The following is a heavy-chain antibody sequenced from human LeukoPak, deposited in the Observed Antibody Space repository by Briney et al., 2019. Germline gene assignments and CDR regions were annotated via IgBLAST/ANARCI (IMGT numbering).Heavy chain of an antibody. Sequence: SETLSLTCAVYGGSFSGYHWSWIRQPPGKGLEWIGEINHRGSINYNPSLKSRVTMSVDTSKNQFSLKLSSVTAADTAVYYCARGRGAARFVTIEFDYWGQGALVTVSS. CDR2: INHRGSI. D-gene: IGHD6-6*01. CDR1: GGSFSGYH. V-gene: IGHV4-34*01. J-gene: IGHJ4*02. CDR3: ARGRGAARFVTIEFDY.